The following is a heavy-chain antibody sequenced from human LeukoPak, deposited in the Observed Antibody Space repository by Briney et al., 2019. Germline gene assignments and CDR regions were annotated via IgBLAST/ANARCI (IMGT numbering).Heavy chain of an antibody. J-gene: IGHJ5*02. Sequence: SETLSLTCTVSGGSISSYYWSWIRQPAGKGLEWIGRIYTSGSTNYNPSLKSRVTMSVDTSKDQFSLKLSSVTAADTAVYYCPRDLTRRRGWGDNWFDPWGQGTLVTVSS. CDR1: GGSISSYY. V-gene: IGHV4-4*07. CDR2: IYTSGST. CDR3: PRDLTRRRGWGDNWFDP. D-gene: IGHD6-19*01.